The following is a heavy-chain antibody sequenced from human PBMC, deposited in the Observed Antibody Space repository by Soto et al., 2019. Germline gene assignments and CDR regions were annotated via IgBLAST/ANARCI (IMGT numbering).Heavy chain of an antibody. D-gene: IGHD2-15*01. CDR2: ISGSGGST. CDR3: AKAKDIVVVVAANGY. V-gene: IGHV3-23*01. J-gene: IGHJ4*02. Sequence: PGGSLRLSCAASGFTFSSYAMSWVRQAPGKGLEWVSAISGSGGSTYYADSVKGRFTISRDNSKNTLYLQMNGLRAEDTAVYYCAKAKDIVVVVAANGYWGQGTLVTAPQ. CDR1: GFTFSSYA.